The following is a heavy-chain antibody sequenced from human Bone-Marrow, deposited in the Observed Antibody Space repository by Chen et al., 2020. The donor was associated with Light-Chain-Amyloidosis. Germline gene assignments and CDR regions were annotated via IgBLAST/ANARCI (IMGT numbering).Heavy chain of an antibody. V-gene: IGHV4-34*01. J-gene: IGHJ5*02. D-gene: IGHD3-10*01. CDR3: ARSRPFYGSGSYYTLWWFDP. Sequence: VQLQQWGAGLLKPSETLSLTCAVYGGSFSGYYWSWIRQPPGKGLEWIGEINHSGSTNYNPSLKSRVTISVDTSKIQFSLKLSSVTAADTAVYYCARSRPFYGSGSYYTLWWFDPWGQGTLVTVSS. CDR1: GGSFSGYY. CDR2: INHSGST.